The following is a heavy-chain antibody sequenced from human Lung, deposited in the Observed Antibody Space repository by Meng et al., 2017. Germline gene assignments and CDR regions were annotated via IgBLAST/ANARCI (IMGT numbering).Heavy chain of an antibody. J-gene: IGHJ4*02. Sequence: HGQLQQWGGVLLKPSEAPLLSCVVSGGSFSDYYWSWIRQPPGKGLEWIGEINHSGSTNYNPSLESRATISVDTSQNNLSLKLSSVTAADSAVYYCARGPTTMAHDFDYWGQGTLVTVSS. CDR2: INHSGST. D-gene: IGHD4-11*01. CDR3: ARGPTTMAHDFDY. CDR1: GGSFSDYY. V-gene: IGHV4-34*01.